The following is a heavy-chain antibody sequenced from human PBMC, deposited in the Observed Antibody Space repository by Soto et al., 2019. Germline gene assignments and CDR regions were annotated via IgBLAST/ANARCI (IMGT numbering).Heavy chain of an antibody. D-gene: IGHD3-3*01. V-gene: IGHV4-4*08. CDR3: AREKWIFGVLVHQYYFDY. Sequence: SETLSLTCSFSGDSVTTHYLTWIRQSPERGLEWIAYMHYTGFSHYNPSLKSRLTISVDKSKNQFTLPLTSVTVADTAVYFCAREKWIFGVLVHQYYFDYWGQGTLVTVSS. CDR2: MHYTGFS. CDR1: GDSVTTHY. J-gene: IGHJ4*02.